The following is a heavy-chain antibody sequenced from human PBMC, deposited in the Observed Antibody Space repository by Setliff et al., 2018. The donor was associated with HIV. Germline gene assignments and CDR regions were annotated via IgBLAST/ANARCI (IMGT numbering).Heavy chain of an antibody. Sequence: LETLSLTCNISGVSIPTNYWNWIRQPAGKGLEWIGRIYTTGGTNYNPALKSRVTMSIDTSKNQTSLKLNSVTAADTATYYCARSNPGITAGLLAYWGPGTLVTVSS. CDR2: IYTTGGT. D-gene: IGHD6-13*01. J-gene: IGHJ4*02. CDR1: GVSIPTNY. V-gene: IGHV4-4*07. CDR3: ARSNPGITAGLLAY.